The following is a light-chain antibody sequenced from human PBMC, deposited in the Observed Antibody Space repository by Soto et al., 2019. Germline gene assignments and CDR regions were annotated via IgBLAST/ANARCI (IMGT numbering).Light chain of an antibody. J-gene: IGKJ2*01. CDR3: QQYNSYSPMYT. Sequence: DIQMTQSPSSLSASVGDRVTITCRASQGISNYLAWYQQKPGKVPKLLIYAASTLQSGVPSRFSGSGSGTEFTLTISSLQPDDFATYYCQQYNSYSPMYTFGQGTKLEIK. CDR1: QGISNY. CDR2: AAS. V-gene: IGKV1-27*01.